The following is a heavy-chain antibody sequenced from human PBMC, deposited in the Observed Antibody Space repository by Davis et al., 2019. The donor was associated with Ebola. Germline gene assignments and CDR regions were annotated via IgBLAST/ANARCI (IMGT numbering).Heavy chain of an antibody. D-gene: IGHD2/OR15-2a*01. CDR3: ARVEVGEYFDY. CDR2: IIPYNGNR. V-gene: IGHV1-18*04. J-gene: IGHJ4*02. CDR1: GYTFSTYG. Sequence: ASVKVSCKASGYTFSTYGINWVRQAPAQGLEWMGWIIPYNGNRKYAQKFQGRVTMTTDTSTSTAYMELTTLRSDDTAMYYCARVEVGEYFDYWGQGTLVTVSS.